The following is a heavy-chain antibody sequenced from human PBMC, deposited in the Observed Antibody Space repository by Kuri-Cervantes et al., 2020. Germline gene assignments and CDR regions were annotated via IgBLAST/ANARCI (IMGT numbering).Heavy chain of an antibody. CDR3: AKDLTPGYYDSSGFIDAFDI. J-gene: IGHJ3*02. CDR2: ISYDGSNK. D-gene: IGHD3-22*01. Sequence: GESLKISCAASGFTFSSYAMHWVRQAPGKGLEWVAVISYDGSNKYYADSVKGRFTISRDNSKNTLYLQMNSLRAEDTAAYYCAKDLTPGYYDSSGFIDAFDIWGQGTMVTVSS. CDR1: GFTFSSYA. V-gene: IGHV3-30*04.